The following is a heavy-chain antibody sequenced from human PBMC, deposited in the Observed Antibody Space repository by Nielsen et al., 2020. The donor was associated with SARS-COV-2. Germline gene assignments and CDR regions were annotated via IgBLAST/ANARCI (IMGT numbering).Heavy chain of an antibody. Sequence: GGSLRLSCAASGFTFSSYGMHWVRQAPGKGLEWVAVISYDGSNKYYADSVKGRFTISRDNSKNTLYLQMNSLRAEDTAVYYCAKDDGELPYYFDYWGQGTLVTVSS. D-gene: IGHD1-26*01. J-gene: IGHJ4*02. CDR1: GFTFSSYG. CDR2: ISYDGSNK. V-gene: IGHV3-30*18. CDR3: AKDDGELPYYFDY.